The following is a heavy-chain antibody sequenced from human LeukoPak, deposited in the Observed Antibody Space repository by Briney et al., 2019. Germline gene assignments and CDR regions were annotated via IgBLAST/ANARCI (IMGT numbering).Heavy chain of an antibody. D-gene: IGHD3-9*01. J-gene: IGHJ4*02. V-gene: IGHV4-39*07. CDR1: GGSISSSSYY. CDR3: ARGSDLLTGYYYFDY. Sequence: PSETLSLTCTVSGGSISSSSYYWGWIRQPPGKGLEWIGRIYTSGSTNYNPSLKSRVTLSVDTSKNQFSLNLRSVTAADTAVYYCARGSDLLTGYYYFDYWGQGSLVTVSS. CDR2: IYTSGST.